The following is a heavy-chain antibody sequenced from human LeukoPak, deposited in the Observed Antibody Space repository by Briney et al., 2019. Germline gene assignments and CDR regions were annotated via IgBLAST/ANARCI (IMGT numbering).Heavy chain of an antibody. CDR3: ARQRVGATEYYFDY. CDR1: GYSFTSYW. CDR2: IYPGDSDT. V-gene: IGHV5-51*01. D-gene: IGHD1-26*01. J-gene: IGHJ4*02. Sequence: GESLKISCKGSGYSFTSYWIGWVRQMPGRGLEGMGIIYPGDSDTRYSPSFQGQVTISADKSISTAYLQWSSLKASDTAMYYCARQRVGATEYYFDYWGQGTLVPVSS.